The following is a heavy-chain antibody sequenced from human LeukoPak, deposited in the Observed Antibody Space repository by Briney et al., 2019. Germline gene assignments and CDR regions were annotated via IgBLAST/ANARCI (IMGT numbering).Heavy chain of an antibody. CDR1: GFTFRSYA. D-gene: IGHD1-26*01. V-gene: IGHV3-23*01. CDR2: ISVTDIST. CDR3: AKDLSLGTTNSADY. Sequence: HSGGSLRLSCAASGFTFRSYAMRWVRQAPGKGVEWVSVISVTDISTYYADAVTPRFPIPRHNSQTTLYLQISSLTADDTAVYYCAKDLSLGTTNSADYSGQGTLFTVSP. J-gene: IGHJ4*02.